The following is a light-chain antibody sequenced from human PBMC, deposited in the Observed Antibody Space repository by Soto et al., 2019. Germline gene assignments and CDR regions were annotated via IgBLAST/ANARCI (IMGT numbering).Light chain of an antibody. Sequence: QSVLTQPASVSGSPGQSIAISCTGTSSDVGGYNYVSWYQHHPGKAPKLMIYDVSDRPSGISDRFSASKSGNTASLTISRLQAEDEADYYCCSYSSGSTPWVFGTGTRSPS. CDR2: DVS. V-gene: IGLV2-14*03. CDR1: SSDVGGYNY. J-gene: IGLJ1*01. CDR3: CSYSSGSTPWV.